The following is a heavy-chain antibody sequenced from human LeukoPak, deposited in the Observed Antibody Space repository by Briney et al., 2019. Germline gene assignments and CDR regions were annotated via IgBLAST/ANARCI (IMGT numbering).Heavy chain of an antibody. CDR1: GFTFSSYG. D-gene: IGHD2-21*02. J-gene: IGHJ4*02. CDR2: INSDGSST. V-gene: IGHV3-74*01. CDR3: ARGGLSAYCGGDCYTFDY. Sequence: GGSLRLSCAASGFTFSSYGMHWVRQAPGKGLVWVSRINSDGSSTSYADSVKGRFTISRDNAKNTLYLQMNSLRAEDTAVYYCARGGLSAYCGGDCYTFDYWGQGTLVTVSS.